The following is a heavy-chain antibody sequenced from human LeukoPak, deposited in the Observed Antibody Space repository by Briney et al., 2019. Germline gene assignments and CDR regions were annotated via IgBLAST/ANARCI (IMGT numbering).Heavy chain of an antibody. CDR1: GGSVSRYY. Sequence: PSETLSLPCTVSGGSVSRYYWSWIRQPAGRGLEWIGRFYTSGITKYNPSLKSRVTLSIDTSQNQVSLRLSSVTAADTAVYYCARDSGTYYSDTSAYYYDYWGQGTLVTVSS. V-gene: IGHV4-4*07. CDR2: FYTSGIT. CDR3: ARDSGTYYSDTSAYYYDY. D-gene: IGHD3-22*01. J-gene: IGHJ4*02.